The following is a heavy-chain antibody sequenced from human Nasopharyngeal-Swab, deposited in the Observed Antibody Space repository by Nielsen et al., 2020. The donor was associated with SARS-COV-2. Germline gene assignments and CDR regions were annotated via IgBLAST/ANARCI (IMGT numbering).Heavy chain of an antibody. Sequence: SETLSLTCTVSGASMSGYSWSWIRQPPGKGLEWIAFMYDNEYTNYNPSLRGRATISLDTSKIQFSLKVTSVTAADTAVYYCARENWQLANVFDIWGQGTMVTVSS. CDR3: ARENWQLANVFDI. V-gene: IGHV4-59*01. J-gene: IGHJ3*02. CDR1: GASMSGYS. D-gene: IGHD6-19*01. CDR2: MYDNEYT.